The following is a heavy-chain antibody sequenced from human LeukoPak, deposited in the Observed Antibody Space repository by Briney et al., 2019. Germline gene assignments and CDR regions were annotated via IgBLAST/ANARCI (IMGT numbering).Heavy chain of an antibody. CDR2: IWYDGSNK. Sequence: GGSLRLPCAASGFTFSSYGMHWVRQAPGKGLEWVAVIWYDGSNKYYADSVKGRFTISRDNSKNTLYLQMNSLRAEDTAVYYCARDGPPWYSSGWEPFDYWGQGTLVTVSS. CDR3: ARDGPPWYSSGWEPFDY. J-gene: IGHJ4*02. V-gene: IGHV3-33*01. D-gene: IGHD6-19*01. CDR1: GFTFSSYG.